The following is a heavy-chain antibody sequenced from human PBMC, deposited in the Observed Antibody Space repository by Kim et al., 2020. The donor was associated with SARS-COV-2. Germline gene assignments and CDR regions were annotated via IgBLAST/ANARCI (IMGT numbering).Heavy chain of an antibody. V-gene: IGHV3-15*01. Sequence: GGSLRLSCAASGFTFSNAWMSWVRQAPGKGLEWVGRIKSKTDGGTTDYAAPVKGRFTISRDDSKNTLYLQMNSLKTEDTAVYYCTTENRGYSYGYLVPGLLQYNWFDPWGQGTLVTVSS. D-gene: IGHD5-18*01. CDR1: GFTFSNAW. J-gene: IGHJ5*02. CDR2: IKSKTDGGTT. CDR3: TTENRGYSYGYLVPGLLQYNWFDP.